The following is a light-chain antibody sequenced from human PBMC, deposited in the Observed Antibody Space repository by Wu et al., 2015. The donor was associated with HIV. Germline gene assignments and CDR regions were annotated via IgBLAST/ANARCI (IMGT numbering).Light chain of an antibody. CDR2: DAS. CDR3: QQYNNWPSLT. J-gene: IGKJ4*01. V-gene: IGKV3D-15*01. CDR1: ESVGSN. Sequence: EVVMTQSPVTLSVSPGDRATLSCRASESVGSNLAWYQQKPGQAPRLLIYDASTRATGILARFSGSGSGTDFTLTITSQQSEDFAVYFCQQYNNWPSLTFGGGTKVEIK.